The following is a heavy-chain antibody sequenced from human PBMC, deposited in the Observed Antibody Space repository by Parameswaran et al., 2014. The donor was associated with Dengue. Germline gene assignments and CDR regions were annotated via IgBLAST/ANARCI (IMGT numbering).Heavy chain of an antibody. Sequence: RWIRQPPGKGLEWVANIKQDGSEKYYVDSVKGRFTISRDNAKNSLYLQMNSLRAEDTAVYYCARGVSRPVAYLGYWGQGTLVTVSS. D-gene: IGHD4-23*01. J-gene: IGHJ4*02. V-gene: IGHV3-7*01. CDR3: ARGVSRPVAYLGY. CDR2: IKQDGSEK.